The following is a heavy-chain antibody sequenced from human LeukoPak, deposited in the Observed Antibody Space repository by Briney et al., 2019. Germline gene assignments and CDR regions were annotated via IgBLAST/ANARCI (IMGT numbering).Heavy chain of an antibody. J-gene: IGHJ3*02. CDR1: GFSFRSYA. V-gene: IGHV3-64*04. CDR2: ISSNGGST. CDR3: ARVGYAFDI. Sequence: GGSLRLSCSASGFSFRSYAMHWVRQAPGKGLEYVSAISSNGGSTYYADSVKGRFTISRDNAKNSLYLQMNSLRDEDTAVYYCARVGYAFDIWGQGTMVTVSS.